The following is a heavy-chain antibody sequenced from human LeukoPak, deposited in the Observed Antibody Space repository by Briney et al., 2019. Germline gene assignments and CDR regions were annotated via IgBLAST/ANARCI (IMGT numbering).Heavy chain of an antibody. J-gene: IGHJ4*02. Sequence: GGSLRLSCAASGFMFVTYEMTWVRQAPGGGLEWIAYISSSGKTIYYADSVRGLFTVARDNARSSLYLDMNSLRVEDTSFYFCTRGGSVTTGPVDHWGQGTLVSVSS. CDR3: TRGGSVTTGPVDH. CDR1: GFMFVTYE. CDR2: ISSSGKTI. D-gene: IGHD1-1*01. V-gene: IGHV3-48*03.